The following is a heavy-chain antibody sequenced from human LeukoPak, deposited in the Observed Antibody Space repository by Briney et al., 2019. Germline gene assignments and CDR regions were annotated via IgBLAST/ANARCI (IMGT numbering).Heavy chain of an antibody. CDR2: ISGSGGTT. Sequence: GGSLRLSCAASGFTFSSYAMSWVRQAPGKGLEWVSTISGSGGTTYYVDSVKGRFTISRDNSKNTLYLQMNSLRAEDTAIYYCAKGSPHFDYWGQGTQVTVSS. CDR1: GFTFSSYA. V-gene: IGHV3-23*01. CDR3: AKGSPHFDY. J-gene: IGHJ4*02.